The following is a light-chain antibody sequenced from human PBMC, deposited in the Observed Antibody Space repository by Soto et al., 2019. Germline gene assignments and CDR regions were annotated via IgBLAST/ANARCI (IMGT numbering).Light chain of an antibody. CDR1: SGHSNYA. J-gene: IGLJ2*01. V-gene: IGLV4-69*01. Sequence: QLVLTQSPSASASLGASVKLTCTLSSGHSNYAIAWHQQQPEKGPRFLMKLNSDGSHSKGDGIPDRFSGSSSGAERYLTVSTLQSEEEADYCCPSWITGIHIFGGGTKLTVL. CDR2: LNSDGSH. CDR3: PSWITGIHI.